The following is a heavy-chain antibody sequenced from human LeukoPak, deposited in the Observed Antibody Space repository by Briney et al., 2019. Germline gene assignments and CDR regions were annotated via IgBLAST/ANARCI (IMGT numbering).Heavy chain of an antibody. CDR1: GFTVSTNY. CDR2: IYSGGST. J-gene: IGHJ4*02. D-gene: IGHD6-13*01. Sequence: GGSLRLSCAASGFTVSTNYMSWVRQAPGKGLEWVSVIYSGGSTYYADSVKGRFTISRDDSKNTLYLQMNSLGAEDTAVYYCARASSAAAGYYFDYWGQGTLVTVSS. V-gene: IGHV3-53*01. CDR3: ARASSAAAGYYFDY.